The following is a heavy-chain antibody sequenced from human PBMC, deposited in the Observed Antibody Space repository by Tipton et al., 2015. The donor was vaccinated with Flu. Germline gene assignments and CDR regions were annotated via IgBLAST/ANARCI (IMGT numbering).Heavy chain of an antibody. CDR2: IYPGDSDT. V-gene: IGHV5-51*03. CDR3: ARKAGGYDK. CDR1: GYSFSDYW. D-gene: IGHD5-12*01. Sequence: LVQSGAEVKKPGEPLKISCKGSGYSFSDYWIAWVRQLPGKGLERMGIIYPGDSDTRYRPSFQGQVTFSADTSTSTAYLQWTSLKAADTAMYFCARKAGGYDKWGQGTLVSVSS. J-gene: IGHJ4*02.